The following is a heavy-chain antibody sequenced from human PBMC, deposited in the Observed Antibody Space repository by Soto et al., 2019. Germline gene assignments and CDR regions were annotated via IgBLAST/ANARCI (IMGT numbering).Heavy chain of an antibody. CDR2: ISSSGSTI. CDR1: GFTFSDYY. J-gene: IGHJ4*02. CDR3: ATTIQLWSPFDY. D-gene: IGHD5-18*01. V-gene: IGHV3-11*01. Sequence: PGGSLRLSCAASGFTFSDYYMSWIRQAPGKGLEWVSYISSSGSTIYYADSVKGRFTISRDNAKNSLYLQMDSLRAEDTAVYYCATTIQLWSPFDYWGQGTLVTVSS.